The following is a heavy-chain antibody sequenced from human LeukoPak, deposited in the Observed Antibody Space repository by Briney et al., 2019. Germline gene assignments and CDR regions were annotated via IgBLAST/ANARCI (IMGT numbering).Heavy chain of an antibody. CDR3: ATLSGLSGSYYYFDY. Sequence: ASVKVSCKVSGYTLTELSMHWVRQAPGKGLEWMGGFDPEDGETIYAQKFQGRVTMTADTSTDTAYMELSSLRSEDTAVYYCATLSGLSGSYYYFDYWGQGTLVTVSS. D-gene: IGHD1-26*01. CDR2: FDPEDGET. CDR1: GYTLTELS. V-gene: IGHV1-24*01. J-gene: IGHJ4*02.